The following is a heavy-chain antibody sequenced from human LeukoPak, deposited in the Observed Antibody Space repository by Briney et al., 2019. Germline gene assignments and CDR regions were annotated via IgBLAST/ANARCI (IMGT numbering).Heavy chain of an antibody. CDR1: GFTFSSYA. V-gene: IGHV3-23*01. J-gene: IGHJ4*02. Sequence: GGSLRLSCAASGFTFSSYAMSWVRQAPGKGLDWVSAISGSGGSTYYADSVKGRFTISRDNSKNTLYLQMNSLRAEDTAVYYCAKDLGYSSSWYYFDYWGQGTLVTVSS. D-gene: IGHD6-13*01. CDR3: AKDLGYSSSWYYFDY. CDR2: ISGSGGST.